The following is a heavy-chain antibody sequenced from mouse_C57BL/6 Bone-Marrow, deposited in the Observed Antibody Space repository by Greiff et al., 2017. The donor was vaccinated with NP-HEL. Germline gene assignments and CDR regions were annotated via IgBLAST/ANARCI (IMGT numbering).Heavy chain of an antibody. CDR3: ARHGWLLPYYYAMDY. V-gene: IGHV1-63*01. Sequence: VKLMESGAELVRPGTSVKMSCKASGYTFTNYWIGWAKQRPGHGLEWIGDIYPGGGYTNYNEKFKGKATLTADKSSSTAYMQFSSLTSEDSAIYYCARHGWLLPYYYAMDYWGQGTSVTVSS. CDR1: GYTFTNYW. CDR2: IYPGGGYT. J-gene: IGHJ4*01. D-gene: IGHD2-3*01.